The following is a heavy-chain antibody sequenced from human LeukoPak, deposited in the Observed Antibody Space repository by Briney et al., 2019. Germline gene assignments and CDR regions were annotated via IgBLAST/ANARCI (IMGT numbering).Heavy chain of an antibody. Sequence: GGSLRLSCAASGFTFSSYEMNWVRQAPGKGLEWVSYISSSGSTIYYADSVKGRFTISRDNAKNPLYLQMNSLRAEDTAVYYCARGEGIAAANWFDPWGQGTLVTVSS. CDR3: ARGEGIAAANWFDP. D-gene: IGHD6-13*01. V-gene: IGHV3-48*03. CDR1: GFTFSSYE. CDR2: ISSSGSTI. J-gene: IGHJ5*02.